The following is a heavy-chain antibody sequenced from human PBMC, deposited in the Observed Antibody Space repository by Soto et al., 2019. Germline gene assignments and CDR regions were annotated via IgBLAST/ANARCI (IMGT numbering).Heavy chain of an antibody. Sequence: GGSLRLSCAASGFTFSHAWMSWVRQAPGKGLEWVGRIKSKIVGGTTDYAAPVKGRFIISRDDSKNTLFLQMNSLKTEATAVYYCAYHNCAWFKPSFYLDFWGQGA. D-gene: IGHD3-10*01. CDR2: IKSKIVGGTT. V-gene: IGHV3-15*01. CDR3: AYHNCAWFKPSFYLDF. CDR1: GFTFSHAW. J-gene: IGHJ4*02.